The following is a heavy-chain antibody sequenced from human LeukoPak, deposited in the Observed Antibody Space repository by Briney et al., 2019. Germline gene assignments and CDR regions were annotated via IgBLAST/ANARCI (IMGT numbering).Heavy chain of an antibody. J-gene: IGHJ4*02. CDR1: GFTFSSYS. Sequence: PGGSLRLSCAASGFTFSSYSMNWVRQAPGKGLEWVSYISSSSSTIYYADSVKGRFTISRDNSKNTLYLQMNSLRAEDTAVYYCAKTVVPGYCSGGSCYSFDYWGQGTLVTVSS. V-gene: IGHV3-48*01. CDR2: ISSSSSTI. CDR3: AKTVVPGYCSGGSCYSFDY. D-gene: IGHD2-15*01.